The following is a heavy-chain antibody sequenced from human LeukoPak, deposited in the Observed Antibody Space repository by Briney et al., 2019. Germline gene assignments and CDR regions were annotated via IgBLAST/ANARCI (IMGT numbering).Heavy chain of an antibody. CDR3: AGDSSGYSDY. CDR2: IKQDGSEK. CDR1: GFTFSSYW. Sequence: GGSLRLSCAASGFTFSSYWTSWVRQAPGKGLEWVANIKQDGSEKYYVDSVKGRFTISRDNAKNSLYLQMNSLRAEDTAVYYCAGDSSGYSDYWGQGTLVTVSS. D-gene: IGHD3-22*01. V-gene: IGHV3-7*01. J-gene: IGHJ4*02.